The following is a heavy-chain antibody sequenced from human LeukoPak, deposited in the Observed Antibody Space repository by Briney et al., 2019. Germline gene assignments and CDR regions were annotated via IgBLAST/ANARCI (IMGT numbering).Heavy chain of an antibody. CDR1: GYSFTAYY. Sequence: GASVKLSCTASGYSFTAYYMFWVRQAPGQGLEWMGCINPNSGGTNYAQKFQGRVTMTRDTSISTGYMEMSRLRSDDTAIYYCATYYSDTSARDWGQGTLVTVSS. CDR3: ATYYSDTSARD. V-gene: IGHV1-2*02. CDR2: INPNSGGT. D-gene: IGHD3-22*01. J-gene: IGHJ4*02.